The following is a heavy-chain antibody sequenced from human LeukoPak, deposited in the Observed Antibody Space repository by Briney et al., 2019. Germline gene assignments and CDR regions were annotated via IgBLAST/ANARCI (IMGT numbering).Heavy chain of an antibody. J-gene: IGHJ4*02. CDR2: IYYSGST. Sequence: PSETLSLTCTVSGGSISSYYWSWIRQPPGKGLEWIGYIYYSGSTNYNPSLKSRVTISVDTSKSQFFLKLSSVTAADTAVYYCARQGVGATFDYWGQGTLVTVSS. D-gene: IGHD1-26*01. V-gene: IGHV4-59*08. CDR1: GGSISSYY. CDR3: ARQGVGATFDY.